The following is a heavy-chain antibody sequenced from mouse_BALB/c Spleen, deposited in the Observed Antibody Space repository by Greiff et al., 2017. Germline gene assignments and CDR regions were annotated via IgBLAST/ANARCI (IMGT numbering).Heavy chain of an antibody. CDR1: GYAFTNYL. CDR3: ARHYGNYDAMDY. J-gene: IGHJ4*01. CDR2: INPGSGGT. V-gene: IGHV1-54*03. Sequence: VQRVESGAELVRPGTSVKVSCKASGYAFTNYLIEWVKQRPGQGLEWIGVINPGSGGTNYNEKFKGKATLTADKSSSTAYMQLSSLTSDDSAVYFCARHYGNYDAMDYWGQGTSVTVSS. D-gene: IGHD2-1*01.